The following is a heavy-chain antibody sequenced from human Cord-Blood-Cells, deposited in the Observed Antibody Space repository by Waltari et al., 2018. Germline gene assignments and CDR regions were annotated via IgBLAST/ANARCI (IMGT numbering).Heavy chain of an antibody. Sequence: QVQLQESGPGLVKPSETLSLTCTVSGYSISSGYYWGWIRQPPGKGLEWIGSIYHSGSTYYNPSLRSGVTISVDTSKNQVSLKLSSVTAADTAVYYCARMGNTVTLSWFDPWGQGTLVTVSS. V-gene: IGHV4-38-2*02. CDR1: GYSISSGYY. D-gene: IGHD4-4*01. CDR2: IYHSGST. CDR3: ARMGNTVTLSWFDP. J-gene: IGHJ5*02.